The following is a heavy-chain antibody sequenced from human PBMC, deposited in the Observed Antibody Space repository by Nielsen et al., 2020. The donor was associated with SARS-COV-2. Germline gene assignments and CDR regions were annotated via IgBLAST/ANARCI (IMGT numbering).Heavy chain of an antibody. CDR1: GYTFTSYY. D-gene: IGHD5-12*01. Sequence: ASVKVSCKASGYTFTSYYMHWVRQAPGQGLEWMGIINPSGGSTSYAQKFQGRVTMTRDTSTSTVYMELSSLRSDDTAMYYCAREGSWLRFIDYWGQGTLVTVSS. CDR2: INPSGGST. V-gene: IGHV1-46*01. J-gene: IGHJ4*02. CDR3: AREGSWLRFIDY.